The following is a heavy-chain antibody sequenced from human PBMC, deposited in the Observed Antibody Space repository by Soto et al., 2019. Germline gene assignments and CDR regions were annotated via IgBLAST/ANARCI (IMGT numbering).Heavy chain of an antibody. CDR3: AHPNGYTSELYY. CDR1: GFSLSTSGVG. V-gene: IGHV2-5*02. CDR2: IYWDDDK. Sequence: QITLKESGPTLVKPTQTLTLTCTFSGFSLSTSGVGVGWIRQPPGKALEWLALIYWDDDKRYSPSLKSRLPLXNXXSKNQVVLTMTNMDPVDTAPYYCAHPNGYTSELYYWGQGTLVTVSS. D-gene: IGHD2-8*01. J-gene: IGHJ4*02.